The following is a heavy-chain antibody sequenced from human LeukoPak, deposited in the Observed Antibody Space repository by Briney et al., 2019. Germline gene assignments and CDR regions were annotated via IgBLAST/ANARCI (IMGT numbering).Heavy chain of an antibody. CDR1: GFTFSSYG. CDR3: AKVYTKYSSTSNYIDY. CDR2: IRFDGDNK. V-gene: IGHV3-30*02. Sequence: GGSLRLSCAASGFTFSSYGMHWVRQAPGKGLEWVAFIRFDGDNKYYADSVKGRFTISRDNSKNTLYLQMNSLRAEDTAVFYCAKVYTKYSSTSNYIDYWGQGTLVTVSS. D-gene: IGHD6-13*01. J-gene: IGHJ4*02.